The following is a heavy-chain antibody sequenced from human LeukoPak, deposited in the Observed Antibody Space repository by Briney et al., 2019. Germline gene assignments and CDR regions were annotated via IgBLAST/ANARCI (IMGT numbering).Heavy chain of an antibody. CDR2: IYSGGST. CDR3: ARDQEGFGNYYFDY. Sequence: GGSLRLSCAASGFTFSDYYMSWIRQAPGKGLEWVSVIYSGGSTYYADSVKGRFTISRDNSKNTLYLQMNSLRAEDTAVYYCARDQEGFGNYYFDYWGQGTLVTVSS. J-gene: IGHJ4*02. CDR1: GFTFSDYY. D-gene: IGHD3-16*01. V-gene: IGHV3-53*01.